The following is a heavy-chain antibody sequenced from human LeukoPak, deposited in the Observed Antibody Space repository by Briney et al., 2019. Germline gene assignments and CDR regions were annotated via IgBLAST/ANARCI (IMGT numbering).Heavy chain of an antibody. J-gene: IGHJ4*02. CDR3: ASPYSGTYSYFDY. V-gene: IGHV3-30-3*01. Sequence: GGSLRLSCVASGFTFSTYAIHWVREAPGKGLGWVAVTSDDGSNKYYADSVKGRFTISRDNSKNTLYLQMNSLRAEETAVYYCASPYSGTYSYFDYWGQGPLVTVSS. D-gene: IGHD1-26*01. CDR1: GFTFSTYA. CDR2: TSDDGSNK.